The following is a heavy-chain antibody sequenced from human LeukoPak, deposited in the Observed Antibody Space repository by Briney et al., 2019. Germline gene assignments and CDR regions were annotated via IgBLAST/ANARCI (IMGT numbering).Heavy chain of an antibody. Sequence: GASVKVSCKASGYTFTSYAMNWVRQAPGQGLEWMGWINTNTGNPTYAQGFTGRFVFSLDTSVSTAYLQISSLKAEDTAVYYCARAFNRIAAAAVKGDCWGQGTLVTVSS. V-gene: IGHV7-4-1*02. CDR1: GYTFTSYA. CDR2: INTNTGNP. CDR3: ARAFNRIAAAAVKGDC. J-gene: IGHJ4*02. D-gene: IGHD6-13*01.